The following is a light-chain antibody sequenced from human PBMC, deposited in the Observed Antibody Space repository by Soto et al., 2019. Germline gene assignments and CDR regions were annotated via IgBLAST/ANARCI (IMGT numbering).Light chain of an antibody. Sequence: LTQPASVSGSPGQSITISCPGSSSDVGSYTLVSWYQQHPGKVPKLMIYEVSKRPSGVSVRFSGSRSGNTASLTISGLQAEDEADYFCWSYAGSFTYVFGTGTKVTVL. J-gene: IGLJ1*01. CDR2: EVS. V-gene: IGLV2-23*02. CDR1: SSDVGSYTL. CDR3: WSYAGSFTYV.